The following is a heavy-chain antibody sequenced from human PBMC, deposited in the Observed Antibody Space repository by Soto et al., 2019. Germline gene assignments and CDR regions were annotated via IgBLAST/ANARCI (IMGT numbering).Heavy chain of an antibody. CDR3: ARALLPHDAFDI. CDR1: GFTVSSNY. Sequence: EVQLVEAGGGLVQPGGSLRLSCAASGFTVSSNYMSWVRQAPGKGLEWVSVIYSGGSTYYADSVKGRFTISRDNSKNTLYLQMNSLRAEDTAVYYCARALLPHDAFDIWGQGTMVTVSS. J-gene: IGHJ3*02. CDR2: IYSGGST. V-gene: IGHV3-66*01.